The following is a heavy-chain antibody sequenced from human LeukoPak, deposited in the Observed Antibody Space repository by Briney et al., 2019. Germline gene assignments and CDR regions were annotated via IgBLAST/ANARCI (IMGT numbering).Heavy chain of an antibody. Sequence: SVKVSCKASGGTVSSYVISWVRQAPGQGLEWMGEIIPVFGTTNYAQKFQGRVTITADESTSTVYMELSSLRSEDTAVYYCARGPPIRGYRYGYDTGYYYSYSMDVWGKGTTVTISS. CDR1: GGTVSSYV. CDR3: ARGPPIRGYRYGYDTGYYYSYSMDV. CDR2: IIPVFGTT. D-gene: IGHD5-18*01. V-gene: IGHV1-69*13. J-gene: IGHJ6*03.